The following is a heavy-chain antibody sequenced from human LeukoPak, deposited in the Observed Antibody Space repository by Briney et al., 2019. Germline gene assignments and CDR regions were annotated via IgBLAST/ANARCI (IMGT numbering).Heavy chain of an antibody. Sequence: PGGSLRLSCAASGFTFSSYEMNWVRQAPGKGLEWVSYISSSGNTIYYADSVKGRFTISRDNAKSSLYLQMNSLRAEDTAVYYCARAGNYYGRHTNWFDPWGQGTLVTVSS. CDR2: ISSSGNTI. CDR3: ARAGNYYGRHTNWFDP. V-gene: IGHV3-48*03. CDR1: GFTFSSYE. J-gene: IGHJ5*02. D-gene: IGHD3-10*01.